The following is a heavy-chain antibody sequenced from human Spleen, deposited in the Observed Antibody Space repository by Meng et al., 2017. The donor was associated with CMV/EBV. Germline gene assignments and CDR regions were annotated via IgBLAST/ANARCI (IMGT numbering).Heavy chain of an antibody. CDR3: VRSSAWVRTGFDP. D-gene: IGHD6-19*01. J-gene: IGHJ5*02. V-gene: IGHV4-39*01. Sequence: GPALGGPSEALSLTCSVSGGSISTSGYYWGWIRQPPGKGLEWIGSIGHSGFTYYTPSLKSRVTVSIDTSRNQFSLWLTSVTAADTAVYYCVRSSAWVRTGFDPWGQGTLVTVSS. CDR2: IGHSGFT. CDR1: GGSISTSGYY.